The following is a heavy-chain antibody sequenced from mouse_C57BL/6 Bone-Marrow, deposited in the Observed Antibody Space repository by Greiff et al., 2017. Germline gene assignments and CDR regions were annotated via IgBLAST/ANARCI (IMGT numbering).Heavy chain of an antibody. CDR1: GFNIKDYY. D-gene: IGHD2-5*01. V-gene: IGHV14-1*01. CDR3: TTIRYYSNAAWFAY. CDR2: IDPEDGDT. Sequence: VQLQQSGAELVRPGASVKLSCTASGFNIKDYYMHWVKQRPEQGLEWIGRIDPEDGDTEYAPKFQGKATMTADPSSNTAYLQLSSLTSEDTAVYYCTTIRYYSNAAWFAYWGQGTLVTVSA. J-gene: IGHJ3*01.